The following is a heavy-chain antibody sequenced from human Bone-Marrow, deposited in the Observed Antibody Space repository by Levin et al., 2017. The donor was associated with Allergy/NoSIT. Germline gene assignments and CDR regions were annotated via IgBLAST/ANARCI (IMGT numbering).Heavy chain of an antibody. D-gene: IGHD1-26*01. V-gene: IGHV3-73*01. CDR3: TRLSSSSGAAFDI. Sequence: PGGSLRLSCAASGFTSSGSAMHWVRQASGKGLEWVGRIKDKANNYATAYRASVKGRFTVSRDDSKNTAYLQMDSLRTEDTAMYFCTRLSSSSGAAFDIWGQGTMVTVSS. J-gene: IGHJ3*02. CDR1: GFTSSGSA. CDR2: IKDKANNYAT.